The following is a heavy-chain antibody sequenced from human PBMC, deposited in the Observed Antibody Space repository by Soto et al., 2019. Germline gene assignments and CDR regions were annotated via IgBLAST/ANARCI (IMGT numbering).Heavy chain of an antibody. D-gene: IGHD1-20*01. CDR1: GFTFSNYA. CDR2: ISGGGAAP. Sequence: EVQLLESGGGLVQPGGSLRLSCEASGFTFSNYAMSWVRQAQGRGLEGVPAISGGGAAPSYVDSVKARFTISRDNIKITLYLQMNNLRAEDTGVYYCAKDLRYNWNPAAPGGLDYWGQGILVTVSS. V-gene: IGHV3-23*01. CDR3: AKDLRYNWNPAAPGGLDY. J-gene: IGHJ4*02.